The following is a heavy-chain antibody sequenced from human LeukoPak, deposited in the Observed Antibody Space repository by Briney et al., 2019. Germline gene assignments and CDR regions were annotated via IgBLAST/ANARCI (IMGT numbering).Heavy chain of an antibody. CDR1: GGSFSGYY. J-gene: IGHJ5*02. CDR3: ARDQRVTIFGSPPYNWFDP. CDR2: INHSGST. Sequence: PSETLSLTCAVYGGSFSGYYWSWIRQPPGKGLEWIGEINHSGSTNYNPSLKSRVTISVDTSKNQFSLKLSSVTAADTAVYYCARDQRVTIFGSPPYNWFDPWGQGTLVTVSS. D-gene: IGHD3-3*01. V-gene: IGHV4-34*01.